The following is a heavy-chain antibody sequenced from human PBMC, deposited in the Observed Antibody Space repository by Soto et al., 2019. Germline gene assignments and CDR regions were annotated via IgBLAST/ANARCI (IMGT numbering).Heavy chain of an antibody. J-gene: IGHJ6*02. V-gene: IGHV3-23*01. CDR2: ISGSGGST. CDR3: AKDPGYYDFWSGYFSSYGMDV. Sequence: SGGGLVQPGGSLRLSCAASGFTFSSYAMSWVRQAPGKGLEWVSAISGSGGSTYYADSVKGRFTISRDNSKNTLYLQMNSLRAEDTAVYYCAKDPGYYDFWSGYFSSYGMDVWGQGTTVTVSS. CDR1: GFTFSSYA. D-gene: IGHD3-3*01.